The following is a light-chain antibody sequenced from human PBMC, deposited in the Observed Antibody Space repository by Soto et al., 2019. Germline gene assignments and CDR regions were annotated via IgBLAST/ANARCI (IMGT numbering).Light chain of an antibody. V-gene: IGLV1-47*01. CDR3: AAWDDSLSAHVV. J-gene: IGLJ2*01. CDR2: RSD. Sequence: QSVLTQPPSASGTPGQRVAISCSGSSSNIGRNYVYWYQQLPGAAAKLLLYRSDHRPSGVPDRFSGSKSGTSASLAISGLRSEDEADYYCAAWDDSLSAHVVFGGGTQLTVL. CDR1: SSNIGRNY.